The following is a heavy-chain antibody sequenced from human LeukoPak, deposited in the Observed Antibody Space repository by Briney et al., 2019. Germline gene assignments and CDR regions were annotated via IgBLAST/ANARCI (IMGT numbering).Heavy chain of an antibody. CDR1: GDSIGIISSSTYS. J-gene: IGHJ4*02. CDR3: AKQLPTAAADTRGYFDY. CDR2: LYYAENS. D-gene: IGHD6-25*01. Sequence: SETLSLTCTVSGDSIGIISSSTYSWGWTRQAPGEGLERIGSLYYAENSHYNPSLKSRATLSVDTSNDQFSLKLASVTAADAAVYFCAKQLPTAAADTRGYFDYWGQGTVVTVSS. V-gene: IGHV4-39*01.